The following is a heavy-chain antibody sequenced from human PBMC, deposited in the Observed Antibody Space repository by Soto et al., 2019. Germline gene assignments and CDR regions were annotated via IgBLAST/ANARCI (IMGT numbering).Heavy chain of an antibody. CDR3: AKDRDASFEPYYFDY. CDR2: ISGSGGTT. CDR1: GFTFSNYV. D-gene: IGHD3-3*02. J-gene: IGHJ4*02. Sequence: GGSLRLSCAASGFTFSNYVMNWVRQAPGKGLEWVSSISGSGGTTYYTDSVKGRFTISRDNSKNTLYLQMNSLRAEDTAIFYCAKDRDASFEPYYFDYWGQGTLVTVSS. V-gene: IGHV3-23*01.